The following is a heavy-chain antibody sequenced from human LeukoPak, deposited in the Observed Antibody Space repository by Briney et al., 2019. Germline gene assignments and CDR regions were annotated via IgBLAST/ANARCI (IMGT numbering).Heavy chain of an antibody. CDR2: ISWNSGSI. CDR3: AKDTGDCGGDCYNDAFDI. Sequence: GGSLRLSCAASGFTFDDYAMHWVRQAPGKGLEGVSGISWNSGSIGYADSVKGRFTISRDNAKNSLYLQMNSLRAQDTALYYCAKDTGDCGGDCYNDAFDIWGQGTMVTVSS. V-gene: IGHV3-9*01. J-gene: IGHJ3*02. D-gene: IGHD2-21*02. CDR1: GFTFDDYA.